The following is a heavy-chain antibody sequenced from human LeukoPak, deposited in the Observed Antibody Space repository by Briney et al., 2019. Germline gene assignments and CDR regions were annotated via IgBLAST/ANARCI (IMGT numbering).Heavy chain of an antibody. CDR2: IYSGGST. V-gene: IGHV3-53*01. CDR3: ASDGRGDFDY. D-gene: IGHD3-10*01. CDR1: GFIFSSYS. J-gene: IGHJ4*02. Sequence: PGGSLRLSCAASGFIFSSYSMSWVRQAPGKGLEWVSVIYSGGSTYYADSVKGRFTISRDNSKNTLYLQMNSLRAEDTAVYYCASDGRGDFDYWGQGTLVTVSS.